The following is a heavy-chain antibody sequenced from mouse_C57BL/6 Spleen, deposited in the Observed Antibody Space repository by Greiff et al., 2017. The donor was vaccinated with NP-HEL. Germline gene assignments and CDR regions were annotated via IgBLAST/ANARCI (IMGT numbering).Heavy chain of an antibody. J-gene: IGHJ4*01. V-gene: IGHV1-80*01. CDR2: IYPGDGDT. CDR3: ARRATTVVATDAMDY. Sequence: VKLQQSGAELVKPGASVKISCKASGYAFSSYWMNWVKQRPGKGLEWIGQIYPGDGDTNYNGKFKGKATLTADKSSSTAYMQLSSLTSEDSAVYFCARRATTVVATDAMDYWGQGTSVTVSS. D-gene: IGHD1-1*01. CDR1: GYAFSSYW.